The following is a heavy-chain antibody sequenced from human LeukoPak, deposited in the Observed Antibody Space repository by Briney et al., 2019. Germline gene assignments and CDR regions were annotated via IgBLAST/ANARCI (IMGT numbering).Heavy chain of an antibody. CDR2: ITGTGGST. D-gene: IGHD1-14*01. CDR1: RFSFSSYA. V-gene: IGHV3-23*01. Sequence: GGSLRLSCAASRFSFSSYATSWVRQAPGKGLEWVSTITGTGGSTYYADFVRGRFIISRDNSNNTLYLQMNSLRAEDTAVYYCAQDPRNDYWGQGSLVTVSS. CDR3: AQDPRNDY. J-gene: IGHJ4*02.